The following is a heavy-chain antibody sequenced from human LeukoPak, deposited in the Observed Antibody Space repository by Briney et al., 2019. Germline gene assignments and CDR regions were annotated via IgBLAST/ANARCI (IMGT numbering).Heavy chain of an antibody. CDR1: GGSISSGDYY. Sequence: SQTLSLTCTVSGGSISSGDYYWSWIRQPPGKGLEWIGYIYYSGSTYYNPSLKSRVTISVDTSKNQFSLKLSSVTAADTAVYYCARERDCSSTSCYGDLYYYYGMDVWGQGTTVTVSS. V-gene: IGHV4-30-4*01. D-gene: IGHD2-2*01. CDR3: ARERDCSSTSCYGDLYYYYGMDV. CDR2: IYYSGST. J-gene: IGHJ6*02.